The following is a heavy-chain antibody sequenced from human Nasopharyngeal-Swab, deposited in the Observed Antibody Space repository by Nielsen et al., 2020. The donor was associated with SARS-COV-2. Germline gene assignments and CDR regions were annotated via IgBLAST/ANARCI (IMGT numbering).Heavy chain of an antibody. V-gene: IGHV4-34*01. CDR3: ARAGAYCSSTSCYIDY. CDR1: VGSFSGYY. D-gene: IGHD2-2*02. Sequence: SQTLSLTCAVYVGSFSGYYWSWIRQPPGKGLEWIGEINHSGSTNYNPSLKSRVTISVDTSKNQFSLKLSSVTAADTAVYYCARAGAYCSSTSCYIDYWGQGTLVTVSS. CDR2: INHSGST. J-gene: IGHJ4*02.